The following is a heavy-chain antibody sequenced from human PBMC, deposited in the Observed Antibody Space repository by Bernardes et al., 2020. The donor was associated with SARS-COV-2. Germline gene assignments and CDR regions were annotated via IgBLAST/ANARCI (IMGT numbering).Heavy chain of an antibody. CDR1: GGSISSGGYY. CDR3: ASPGGGYYPNDAFDI. Sequence: TLYLTCTFSGGSISSGGYYWSWIRPHPGKGLEWIGYIYYSGSTYYNPSLKSRVTISVDTSKNQFSLKLSSVTAADTAVYYCASPGGGYYPNDAFDIWGQGTMVTVSA. V-gene: IGHV4-31*03. D-gene: IGHD3-22*01. J-gene: IGHJ3*02. CDR2: IYYSGST.